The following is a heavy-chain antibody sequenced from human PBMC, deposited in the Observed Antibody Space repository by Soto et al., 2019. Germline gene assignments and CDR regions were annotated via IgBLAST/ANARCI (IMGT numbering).Heavy chain of an antibody. CDR2: ISNSAV. J-gene: IGHJ4*02. D-gene: IGHD3-10*01. V-gene: IGHV3-48*01. CDR3: ARVQFVWFGEFSSLYYFDY. CDR1: GFIFSTYT. Sequence: GGSLRLSCAASGFIFSTYTMNWVRQAPGKGLEWLSYISNSAVSYADSVRGRFTISRDNAKNSLYLQMNSLRAEDTAVYYCARVQFVWFGEFSSLYYFDYWGQGTMVTVSS.